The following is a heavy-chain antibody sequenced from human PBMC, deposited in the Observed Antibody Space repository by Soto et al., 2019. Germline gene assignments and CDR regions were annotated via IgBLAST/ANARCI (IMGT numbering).Heavy chain of an antibody. V-gene: IGHV1-2*02. D-gene: IGHD3-10*01. Sequence: ASVKVSCKASGYTFTGYYMHWVRQAPGQGLEWMGWINPNSGGTNYAQKFQGRVTMTRDTSISTAYMELSRLRSDDTAVYYCARGNGGGRGVNFDIWGQGTMVTVSS. CDR3: ARGNGGGRGVNFDI. J-gene: IGHJ3*02. CDR1: GYTFTGYY. CDR2: INPNSGGT.